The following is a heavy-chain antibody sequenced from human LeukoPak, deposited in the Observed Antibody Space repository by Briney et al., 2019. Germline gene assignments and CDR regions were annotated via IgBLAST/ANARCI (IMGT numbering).Heavy chain of an antibody. D-gene: IGHD3-10*01. CDR2: IYYSGST. Sequence: SETLSLTCTVSDDSISDYYRSWVRQPPGKGLEWIGYIYYSGSTNYNPSLKSRVTISVDTYKNQFSLKLSSVTAADTAVYYCARHGTTVRGVLNYWGQGTLVTVSS. J-gene: IGHJ4*02. CDR3: ARHGTTVRGVLNY. V-gene: IGHV4-59*08. CDR1: DDSISDYY.